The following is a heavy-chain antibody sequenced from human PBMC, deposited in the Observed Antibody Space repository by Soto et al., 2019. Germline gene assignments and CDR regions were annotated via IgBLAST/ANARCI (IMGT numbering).Heavy chain of an antibody. V-gene: IGHV2-26*01. CDR1: GFSLSNARMG. Sequence: QVTLKESGPVLVNPTEPLTLTCTVSGFSLSNARMGVSWIRQPPGKALEWLAHIFSNDEKSYSTSLKSRLTISKDTSKCQVVLTMTNMDPVDTATYYCARPYYDILTGYEYYFDYWGQGTLVTVSS. CDR3: ARPYYDILTGYEYYFDY. CDR2: IFSNDEK. D-gene: IGHD3-9*01. J-gene: IGHJ4*02.